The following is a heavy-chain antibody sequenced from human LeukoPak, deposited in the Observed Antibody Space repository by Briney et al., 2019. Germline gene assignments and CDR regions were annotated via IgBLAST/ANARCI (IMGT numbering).Heavy chain of an antibody. CDR2: TRNKINSYTT. D-gene: IGHD4-17*01. V-gene: IGHV3-72*01. J-gene: IGHJ4*02. Sequence: GGTLRLSCAASGFTFSDHYMDWVRQAPGKGLEWVGRTRNKINSYTTEYAASVKGRFNISRDDSKNSMNLQMNSLKTEDTAVYYCVRIGYGDYYIDYWGQGTLVTVSS. CDR3: VRIGYGDYYIDY. CDR1: GFTFSDHY.